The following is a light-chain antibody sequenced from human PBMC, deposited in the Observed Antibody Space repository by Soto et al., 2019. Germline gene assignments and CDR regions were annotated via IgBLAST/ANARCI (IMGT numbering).Light chain of an antibody. J-gene: IGLJ2*01. CDR2: EVR. V-gene: IGLV2-18*01. CDR1: SSDVGSYNR. Sequence: QSALTQPPSVSGSPGQSVTISCTGTSSDVGSYNRVSWYQQPPGAAPKLIIYEVRNRPSGVPDRFSGSKSGNTASLTISGLQAEAEADYYCSLYTGSSTLVFGGGTKLTVL. CDR3: SLYTGSSTLV.